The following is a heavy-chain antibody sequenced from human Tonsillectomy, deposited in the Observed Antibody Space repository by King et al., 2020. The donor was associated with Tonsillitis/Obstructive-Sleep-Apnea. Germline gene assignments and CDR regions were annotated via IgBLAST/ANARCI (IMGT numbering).Heavy chain of an antibody. Sequence: VQLVESGGGLVQPGGSLRLSCAASGFTFSSYWMHWVRQAPGKGLVWVSRINSDGSSTTHADSVKGRFTISRDNAKNTLYLQMNSLRAEDTAVYYCARGGRREAAAGTYYYDGMDVWGQGTTVTVSS. CDR1: GFTFSSYW. CDR2: INSDGSST. V-gene: IGHV3-74*01. CDR3: ARGGRREAAAGTYYYDGMDV. J-gene: IGHJ6*02. D-gene: IGHD6-13*01.